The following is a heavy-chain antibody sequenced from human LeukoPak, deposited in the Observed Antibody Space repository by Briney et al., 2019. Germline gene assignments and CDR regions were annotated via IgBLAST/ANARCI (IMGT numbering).Heavy chain of an antibody. CDR3: ARLRHYYDSSGYSNWFDP. J-gene: IGHJ5*02. D-gene: IGHD3-22*01. CDR1: GGSISSYY. Sequence: PSESLSLTCTVSGGSISSYYWSWIRQPPGKGLEWIGYIYYSGSTNYNPSLKSRVTISVDTSKNQFSLKLSSVTAADTAVYYCARLRHYYDSSGYSNWFDPWGQGTLVTVS. V-gene: IGHV4-59*08. CDR2: IYYSGST.